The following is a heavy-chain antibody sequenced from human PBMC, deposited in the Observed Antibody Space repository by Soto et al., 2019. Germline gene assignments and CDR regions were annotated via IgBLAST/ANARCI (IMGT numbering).Heavy chain of an antibody. Sequence: GESLKISCKGSGYSFTSYWIGWVRQMPGKGLEWMGIIYPGDSDTRYSPSFQGQVTISADKSISTAYLQWSSLKASDTAMYYCARQNIASAGNYYYYYGMEVWGKGTMVTVS. CDR1: GYSFTSYW. J-gene: IGHJ6*04. CDR2: IYPGDSDT. V-gene: IGHV5-51*01. D-gene: IGHD6-13*01. CDR3: ARQNIASAGNYYYYYGMEV.